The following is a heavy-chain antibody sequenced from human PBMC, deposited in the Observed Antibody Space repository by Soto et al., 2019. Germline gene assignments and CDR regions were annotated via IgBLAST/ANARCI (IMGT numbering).Heavy chain of an antibody. Sequence: ASVKVSCKASGYTFAGYYMHWGRQAPGQGLEWMGWINPNSGGTNYAQKFQGWVTMTRDTSISTAYMELSRLRSDDTAVYYCARGVVVAAVAYYYYGMDVWGQGTTVSVS. V-gene: IGHV1-2*04. J-gene: IGHJ6*02. D-gene: IGHD2-15*01. CDR2: INPNSGGT. CDR1: GYTFAGYY. CDR3: ARGVVVAAVAYYYYGMDV.